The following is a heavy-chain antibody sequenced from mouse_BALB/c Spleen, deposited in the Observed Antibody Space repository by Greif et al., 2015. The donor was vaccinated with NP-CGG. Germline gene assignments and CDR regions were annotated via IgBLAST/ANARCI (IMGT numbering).Heavy chain of an antibody. D-gene: IGHD1-1*01. J-gene: IGHJ1*01. Sequence: VQLQQSGPELVKPGASVKISCKASGYTFTDYNMHWVKQSHGKSLEWIGYIYPYNGDTGYNQKFKSKATLTVDNSSSTAYMELRSLTSEDSAVYYCARDYGSSYWDWYFDVWGAGTTVTVSS. CDR2: IYPYNGDT. CDR1: GYTFTDYN. V-gene: IGHV1S29*02. CDR3: ARDYGSSYWDWYFDV.